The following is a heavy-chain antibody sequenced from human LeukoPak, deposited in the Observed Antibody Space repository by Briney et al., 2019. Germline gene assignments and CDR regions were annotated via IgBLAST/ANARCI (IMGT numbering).Heavy chain of an antibody. CDR1: GFTFSVAW. D-gene: IGHD2-2*01. Sequence: NPGGSLRLSCAASGFTFSVAWMSWVRQAPGKGLEWVGRIKSKTDGETTDYAAPVKGRFTISRDDSKTTLYLQMNSLKTDDTAVYYCTIVGYCSSTTCSVHYLWGQGTLVTVSS. CDR2: IKSKTDGETT. CDR3: TIVGYCSSTTCSVHYL. V-gene: IGHV3-15*01. J-gene: IGHJ4*02.